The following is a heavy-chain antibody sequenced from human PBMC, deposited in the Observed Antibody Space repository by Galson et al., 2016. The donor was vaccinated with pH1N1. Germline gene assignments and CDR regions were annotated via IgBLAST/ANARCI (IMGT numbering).Heavy chain of an antibody. CDR3: ARGGEEILSFGEPHNWFDP. D-gene: IGHD3-10*01. CDR1: GDSISSKTFY. Sequence: TLSLTCSVSGDSISSKTFYWSWLRQPAGKGLQWIGLLYSSGSTNYNPSLKGRDTMSADTSKNEFSLKVTSVTAADTAVYYCARGGEEILSFGEPHNWFDPWGQGTLVTVSS. V-gene: IGHV4-61*02. CDR2: LYSSGST. J-gene: IGHJ5*02.